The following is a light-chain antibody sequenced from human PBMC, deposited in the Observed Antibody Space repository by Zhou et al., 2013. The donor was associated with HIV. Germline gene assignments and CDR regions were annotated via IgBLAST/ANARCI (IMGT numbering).Light chain of an antibody. CDR3: QQAHSFPHT. CDR2: EGS. CDR1: QDISNY. Sequence: DIQMTQSPSSLSAYVGDRVIITCQASQDISNYINWYQQKPGKAPKLLIYEGSNLETGVPSRFSGSGSGTDFTLTITDIRPEDFGIYYCQQAHSFPHTFGGGTRVDVK. J-gene: IGKJ4*01. V-gene: IGKV1-33*01.